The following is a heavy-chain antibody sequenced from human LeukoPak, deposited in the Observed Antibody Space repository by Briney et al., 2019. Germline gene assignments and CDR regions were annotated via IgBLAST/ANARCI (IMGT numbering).Heavy chain of an antibody. D-gene: IGHD4-17*01. J-gene: IGHJ6*02. CDR1: GYTFASYY. Sequence: GASVKVSCKASGYTFASYYMHWVRQAPGQGLEWMGIINPSGGSTSYAQKFQGRVTMTTDTSTSTAYMELRSLRSDDTAVYYCARDGAVTYYYYYGMDVWGQGTTVTVSS. CDR2: INPSGGST. V-gene: IGHV1-46*01. CDR3: ARDGAVTYYYYYGMDV.